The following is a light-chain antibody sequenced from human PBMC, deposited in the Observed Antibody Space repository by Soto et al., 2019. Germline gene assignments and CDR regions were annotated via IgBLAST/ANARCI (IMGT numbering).Light chain of an antibody. Sequence: QSALTQPPSASGSPGQSVTISCTGNSSDVGGYNYVSWYQQHPGKAPKLMISEVSKRPSGVPDRFSGSKSGNTASLTVSGLQAEDEADYYCSSYAGTNNFVVFGGGTKLTVL. CDR2: EVS. J-gene: IGLJ2*01. V-gene: IGLV2-8*01. CDR1: SSDVGGYNY. CDR3: SSYAGTNNFVV.